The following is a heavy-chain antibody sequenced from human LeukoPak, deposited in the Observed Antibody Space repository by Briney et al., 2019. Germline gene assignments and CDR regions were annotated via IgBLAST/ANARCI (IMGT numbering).Heavy chain of an antibody. CDR1: GFTFSSYG. V-gene: IGHV3-33*01. CDR2: IWYDGSNK. CDR3: ARDTLVVVAAPSVFGFDP. J-gene: IGHJ5*02. Sequence: GGSLRLSCAASGFTFSSYGMHWVRQAPGKGLEWVAVIWYDGSNKYYADSVKGRFTISRDNSKNTLYLQMNGLRAEDTAVYYCARDTLVVVAAPSVFGFDPWGQGTLVTVSS. D-gene: IGHD2-15*01.